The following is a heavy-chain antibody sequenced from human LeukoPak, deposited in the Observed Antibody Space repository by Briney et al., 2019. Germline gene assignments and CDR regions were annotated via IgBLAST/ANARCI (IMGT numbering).Heavy chain of an antibody. CDR1: GGSISSSSYY. CDR3: ARGVYYYGSVLSTPNSHAFDI. V-gene: IGHV4-39*07. J-gene: IGHJ3*02. CDR2: IYYSGST. D-gene: IGHD3-10*01. Sequence: SETLSLTCTVSGGSISSSSYYWGWIRQPPGKGLEWIGSIYYSGSTYYNPSLKSRVTISVDTSKNQFSLKLSSVTAADTAVYYCARGVYYYGSVLSTPNSHAFDIWGQGTMVTVSS.